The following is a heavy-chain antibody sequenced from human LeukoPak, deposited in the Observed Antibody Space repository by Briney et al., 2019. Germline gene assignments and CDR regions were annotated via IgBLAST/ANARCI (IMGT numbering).Heavy chain of an antibody. Sequence: ALRLSCAASGFTFDDYAMHWVRQAPGKGLEWVSGISWNSGSIGYADSVKGRFTISRDNAKNSLYLQMNSLRAEDTAVYYCARALSDAPTLGYCSGTSCYTACWGQGTLVTVSS. CDR2: ISWNSGSI. J-gene: IGHJ4*02. CDR3: ARALSDAPTLGYCSGTSCYTAC. V-gene: IGHV3-9*01. CDR1: GFTFDDYA. D-gene: IGHD2-2*02.